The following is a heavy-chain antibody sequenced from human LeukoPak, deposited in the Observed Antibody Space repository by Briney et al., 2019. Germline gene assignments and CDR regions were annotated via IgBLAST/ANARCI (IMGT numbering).Heavy chain of an antibody. CDR1: GFTFSSYW. J-gene: IGHJ3*02. CDR2: INSDGSST. CDR3: ARVGPTVTIDAFDI. D-gene: IGHD4-17*01. V-gene: IGHV3-74*01. Sequence: GGSLRLSCAASGFTFSSYWIHWVRQAPGKGLVWVSRINSDGSSTSYADSVKGRFTISRDNAKNTLYLQMNSLRAEDTAVYYCARVGPTVTIDAFDIWGQGTMVTVSS.